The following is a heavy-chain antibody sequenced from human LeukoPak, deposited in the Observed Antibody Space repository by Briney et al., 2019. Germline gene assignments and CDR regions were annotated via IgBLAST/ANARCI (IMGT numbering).Heavy chain of an antibody. CDR1: GFTFSGYW. J-gene: IGHJ6*02. D-gene: IGHD6-13*01. V-gene: IGHV3-7*01. CDR2: IRQDGSEK. CDR3: ARDHSSSCQKGLYYYYYGMDV. Sequence: GGSLRLSCAASGFTFSGYWMSWVRQAPGKGLEWVANIRQDGSEKYYVDSVKGRFTISRDNAENSLYLQMNSLRAEDTAVYYCARDHSSSCQKGLYYYYYGMDVWGQGTTVTVSS.